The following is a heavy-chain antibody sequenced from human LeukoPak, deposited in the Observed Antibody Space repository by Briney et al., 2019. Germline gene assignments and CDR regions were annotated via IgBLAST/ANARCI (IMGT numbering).Heavy chain of an antibody. V-gene: IGHV3-21*01. J-gene: IGHJ3*02. CDR3: ARGGRYCSGGTCYGTSDM. D-gene: IGHD2-15*01. Sequence: SGGSLRLSCAASGFAFSTYSMGWVRQAPGKGLEWVSSMRGGSDYIYYAESLKGRFTMYRDNAKNSLYLQINGLRAEDPALYYCARGGRYCSGGTCYGTSDMGAEGTTVTVSS. CDR1: GFAFSTYS. CDR2: MRGGSDYI.